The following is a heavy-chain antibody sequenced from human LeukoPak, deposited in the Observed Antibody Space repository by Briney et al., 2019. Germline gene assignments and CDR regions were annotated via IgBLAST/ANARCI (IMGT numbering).Heavy chain of an antibody. CDR1: GGSISSYY. V-gene: IGHV4-59*08. Sequence: SETLSLTCTVSGGSISSYYWSWIRQPPGKGLEWIGYIYYSGSANYNPSLKGRVTISVDTSKNQFSLKLSSVTAADTAVYYCARQGYSYGYGFDYWGQGTLVTVSS. CDR2: IYYSGSA. CDR3: ARQGYSYGYGFDY. J-gene: IGHJ4*02. D-gene: IGHD5-18*01.